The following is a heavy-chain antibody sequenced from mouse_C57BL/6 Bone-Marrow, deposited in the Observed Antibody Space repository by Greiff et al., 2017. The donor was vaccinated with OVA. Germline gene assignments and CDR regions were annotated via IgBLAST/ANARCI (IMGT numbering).Heavy chain of an antibody. J-gene: IGHJ3*01. Sequence: VQLQQPGAELVKPGASVKLSCKASGYTFTSYWMQWVKQRPGQGLEWIGEIDPSDCYTNYNQKVKGKATLTVDTSSSTADLQLSSLTSEDSAVYYCASAVFAYWGQGTLVTGSA. CDR1: GYTFTSYW. CDR3: ASAVFAY. V-gene: IGHV1-50*01. CDR2: IDPSDCYT.